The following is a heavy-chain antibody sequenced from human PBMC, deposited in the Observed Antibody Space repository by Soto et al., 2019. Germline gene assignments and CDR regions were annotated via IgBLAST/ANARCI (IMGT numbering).Heavy chain of an antibody. V-gene: IGHV4-59*01. CDR2: IYYSGST. J-gene: IGHJ3*02. CDR1: GGSISSYY. D-gene: IGHD6-19*01. Sequence: PSETLSLTCTVSGGSISSYYWSWIRQPPGKGLEWIGYIYYSGSTNYNPSLKSRVTISVDTSKNQFSLRLSSVTAADTAVYYCARVRAGDAFDIWGQGTMVTVSS. CDR3: ARVRAGDAFDI.